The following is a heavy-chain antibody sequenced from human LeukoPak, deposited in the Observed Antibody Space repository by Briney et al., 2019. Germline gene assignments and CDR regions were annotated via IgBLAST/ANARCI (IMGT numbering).Heavy chain of an antibody. Sequence: SETLSLTCTVSGGSISSSSYYWGWIRQPPGKGLECIGSIYYSGSTYYNPSLKSRVTISVDTSKNQFSLKLSSVTAADTALYYCAKGNFRNGRPFDYWGQGTLVTVSS. CDR3: AKGNFRNGRPFDY. CDR1: GGSISSSSYY. V-gene: IGHV4-39*01. J-gene: IGHJ4*01. D-gene: IGHD1-1*01. CDR2: IYYSGST.